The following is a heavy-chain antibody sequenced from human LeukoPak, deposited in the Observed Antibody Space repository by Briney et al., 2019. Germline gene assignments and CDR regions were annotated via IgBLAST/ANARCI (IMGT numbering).Heavy chain of an antibody. J-gene: IGHJ3*02. D-gene: IGHD6-25*01. CDR1: GFTFSSYV. CDR3: ARRSAAKDAFDI. CDR2: ISYDGSNE. V-gene: IGHV3-30*04. Sequence: PGGSLRLSCAASGFTFSSYVMHWVRQAPGKGLEWVAIISYDGSNEYYADSVKGRFTISRDNSKNTLYLQMNSLRAEDTAVYYCARRSAAKDAFDIWGQGTMVTVSS.